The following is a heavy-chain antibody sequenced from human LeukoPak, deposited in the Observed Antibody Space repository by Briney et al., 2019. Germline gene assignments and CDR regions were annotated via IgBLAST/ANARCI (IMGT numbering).Heavy chain of an antibody. CDR2: ISVSGNT. CDR3: TSALTGEGWLSKWDPFDY. Sequence: GGSLRLSCAASGFTLSSYAMSWVRQGPGKGLEWVSAISVSGNTYHADSVKGRFTISRDNAKNSLYLQMNSLKTEDTAVYYCTSALTGEGWLSKWDPFDYWGQGTLVTVSS. V-gene: IGHV3-23*01. J-gene: IGHJ4*02. D-gene: IGHD1-26*01. CDR1: GFTLSSYA.